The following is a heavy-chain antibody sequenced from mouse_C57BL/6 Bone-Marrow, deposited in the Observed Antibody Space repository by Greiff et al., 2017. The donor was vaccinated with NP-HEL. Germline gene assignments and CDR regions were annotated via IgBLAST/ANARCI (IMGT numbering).Heavy chain of an antibody. Sequence: VKLVESGAELVRPGTSVKMSCKASGYTFTNYWIGWAKQRPGHGLEWIGDIYPGGGYTNYNEKFKGKATLTADKSSSTAYMQFSSLTSEDSAIYYCARLGYSNYPWYFDVWGTGTTVTVSS. CDR1: GYTFTNYW. CDR2: IYPGGGYT. J-gene: IGHJ1*03. V-gene: IGHV1-63*01. D-gene: IGHD2-5*01. CDR3: ARLGYSNYPWYFDV.